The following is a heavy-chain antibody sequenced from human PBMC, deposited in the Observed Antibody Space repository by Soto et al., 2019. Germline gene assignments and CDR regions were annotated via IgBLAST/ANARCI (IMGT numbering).Heavy chain of an antibody. CDR2: ISWNSGSI. CDR1: GFTFDDYA. J-gene: IGHJ6*03. V-gene: IGHV3-9*01. Sequence: GGSLRLSCAASGFTFDDYAMHWVRQAPGKGLAWVSGISWNSGSIGYEDSGKGRFNISRDNAMHSLYLRMNSLRAEVAALYYCAKTSLPTTPKDILVVQAAEYYYYYMVLFGKGTTFTVSS. CDR3: AKTSLPTTPKDILVVQAAEYYYYYMVL. D-gene: IGHD2-2*01.